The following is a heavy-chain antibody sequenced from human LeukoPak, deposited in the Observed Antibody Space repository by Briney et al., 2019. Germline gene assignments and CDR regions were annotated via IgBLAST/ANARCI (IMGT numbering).Heavy chain of an antibody. J-gene: IGHJ3*02. CDR2: IYYSGST. CDR3: ARARVSRMAFDI. CDR1: GGSISSYY. V-gene: IGHV4-59*01. D-gene: IGHD1-14*01. Sequence: SETLSLTCTVSGGSISSYYWSWIRQPPGKGLEWIGYIYYSGSTNYNPSLKSRVTISVDTSKNQFSLKLSSVTAADTAVYYCARARVSRMAFDIWGQGTMVTVSS.